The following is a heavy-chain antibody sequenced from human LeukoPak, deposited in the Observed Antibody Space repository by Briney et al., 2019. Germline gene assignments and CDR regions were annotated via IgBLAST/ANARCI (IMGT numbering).Heavy chain of an antibody. J-gene: IGHJ5*02. Sequence: ASVKVSCKASGYTFTGYYMHWVRHAPGQGLEWMGWINPNSGGTNYAQKFQGRVTMTRDTSISTAYMELSRLRSDDTAVYYCARDAGAAAYIGTGYNWFDPWGQGTLVTVSS. CDR1: GYTFTGYY. V-gene: IGHV1-2*02. D-gene: IGHD6-13*01. CDR2: INPNSGGT. CDR3: ARDAGAAAYIGTGYNWFDP.